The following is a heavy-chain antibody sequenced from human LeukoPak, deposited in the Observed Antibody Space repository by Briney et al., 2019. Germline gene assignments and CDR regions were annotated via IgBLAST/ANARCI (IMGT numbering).Heavy chain of an antibody. D-gene: IGHD3-22*01. CDR3: AAHYYDSSGYFDY. Sequence: LAASVKVSCKASGGTFSSYAISWVRQAPGQELEWMGGIIPIFGTANYAQKFQGRVTITTDESTSTAYMELSSLRSEDTAVYYCAAHYYDSSGYFDYWGQGTLVTVSS. CDR1: GGTFSSYA. V-gene: IGHV1-69*05. CDR2: IIPIFGTA. J-gene: IGHJ4*02.